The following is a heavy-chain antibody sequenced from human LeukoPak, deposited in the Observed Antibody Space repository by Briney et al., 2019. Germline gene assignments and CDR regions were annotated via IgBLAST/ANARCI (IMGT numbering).Heavy chain of an antibody. Sequence: GGSLRLSCVAFGFTFSNCPMSWVRQAPGQGLEWVTAISGSGANTYYSDSVKGRFTVSRDNSRNTLYVQMNNLRADDTAVYYCAKERVVGETGTVGFDFWGQGALVTVSS. D-gene: IGHD4-23*01. CDR1: GFTFSNCP. J-gene: IGHJ4*02. V-gene: IGHV3-23*01. CDR3: AKERVVGETGTVGFDF. CDR2: ISGSGANT.